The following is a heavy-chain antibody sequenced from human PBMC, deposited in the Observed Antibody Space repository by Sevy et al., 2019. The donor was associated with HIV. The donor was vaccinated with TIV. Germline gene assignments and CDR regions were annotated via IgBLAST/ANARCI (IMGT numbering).Heavy chain of an antibody. V-gene: IGHV3-33*01. J-gene: IGHJ4*02. CDR1: GFTFSNYA. D-gene: IGHD3-22*01. Sequence: GGSLRLSCAATGFTFSNYAMHWVRQAPGKGMEWVAIIWSDGAYQYHGDSVKGRFTISRDNSKNTLYLQMNNVRVEDTAVHYCARGGYYYDNAAYYAHDSWGQGTLVTVSS. CDR2: IWSDGAYQ. CDR3: ARGGYYYDNAAYYAHDS.